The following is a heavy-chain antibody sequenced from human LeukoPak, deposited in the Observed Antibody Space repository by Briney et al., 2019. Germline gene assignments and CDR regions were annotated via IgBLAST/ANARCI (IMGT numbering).Heavy chain of an antibody. Sequence: SETLSLTCAVSGYSISSGFYWGWIRQPPGKGLEWIGNIYHSGSTYYNPSLKSRVTISVDTSKNQFSLKLSSVTAADTAVYYCARQRATVRPRGYFDYWGQGTLVTVSS. CDR2: IYHSGST. CDR1: GYSISSGFY. D-gene: IGHD4-17*01. CDR3: ARQRATVRPRGYFDY. J-gene: IGHJ4*02. V-gene: IGHV4-38-2*01.